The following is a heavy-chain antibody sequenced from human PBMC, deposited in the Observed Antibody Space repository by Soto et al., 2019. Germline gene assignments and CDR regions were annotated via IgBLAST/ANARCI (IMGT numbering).Heavy chain of an antibody. CDR2: ISYDGSNK. V-gene: IGHV3-30-3*01. Sequence: ESGGGVVQPGRSLRLSCAASGFTFSSYAMHWVRQAPGKGLEWVAVISYDGSNKYYADSVKGRFTISRDNSKNTLYLQMNSLRAEDTAVYYCARFSESREYSSSSGQGYWGQGTLVTVSS. J-gene: IGHJ4*02. D-gene: IGHD6-6*01. CDR1: GFTFSSYA. CDR3: ARFSESREYSSSSGQGY.